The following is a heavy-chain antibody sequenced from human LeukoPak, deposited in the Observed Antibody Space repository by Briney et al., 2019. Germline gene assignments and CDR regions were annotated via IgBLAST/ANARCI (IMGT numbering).Heavy chain of an antibody. D-gene: IGHD3-22*01. CDR2: IIPIFGTA. Sequence: SVKVSCKASGGTFSSYAISWERQAPGQGLEWMGGIIPIFGTANYAQKFQGRVTITTDESTSTAYMELSSLRSEDTAVYYCASLRGRYDSSGYYSYWGQGTLVTVSS. CDR1: GGTFSSYA. CDR3: ASLRGRYDSSGYYSY. J-gene: IGHJ4*02. V-gene: IGHV1-69*05.